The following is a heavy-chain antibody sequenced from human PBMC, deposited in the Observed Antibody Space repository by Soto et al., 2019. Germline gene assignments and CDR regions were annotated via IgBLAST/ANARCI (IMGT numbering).Heavy chain of an antibody. V-gene: IGHV4-59*08. J-gene: IGHJ4*02. CDR1: GGSISSYY. Sequence: SETLSLTCTVSGGSISSYYWSWIRQPPGKGLEWIGYTHYSGSTNYNPSLKSRVTISVDTSKNQFSLKLSSVTAADTAVYYCARGPSGDKVDNWGQGTLVTVSS. CDR2: THYSGST. D-gene: IGHD7-27*01. CDR3: ARGPSGDKVDN.